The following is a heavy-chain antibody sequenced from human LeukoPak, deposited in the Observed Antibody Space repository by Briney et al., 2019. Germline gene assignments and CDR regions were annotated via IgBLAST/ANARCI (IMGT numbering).Heavy chain of an antibody. CDR3: ARGGVDHYGSGTYDH. V-gene: IGHV3-48*01. Sequence: GGSLRLSCAASGFTFSSYSMNWVRQAPGKGLEWVSYISSSGSTIYYADSVKGRFTISRDDPHNTLYLQMNSVRAEDTAVYFCARGGVDHYGSGTYDHWGQGTLVTVSS. J-gene: IGHJ4*02. CDR2: ISSSGSTI. CDR1: GFTFSSYS. D-gene: IGHD3-10*01.